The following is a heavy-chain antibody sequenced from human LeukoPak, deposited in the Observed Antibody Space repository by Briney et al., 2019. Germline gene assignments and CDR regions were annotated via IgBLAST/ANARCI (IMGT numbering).Heavy chain of an antibody. V-gene: IGHV4-59*01. Sequence: SETLSLTCTVSGGSISSYYWSWIRQPPGKGLEWIGYIYYSGSTNYNPSLKSQVTISVDTSKNQFSLKLSSVTAADTAVYYCARGRIAAAGTGPYYYGMDVWGQGTTVTVSS. J-gene: IGHJ6*02. CDR2: IYYSGST. CDR1: GGSISSYY. CDR3: ARGRIAAAGTGPYYYGMDV. D-gene: IGHD6-13*01.